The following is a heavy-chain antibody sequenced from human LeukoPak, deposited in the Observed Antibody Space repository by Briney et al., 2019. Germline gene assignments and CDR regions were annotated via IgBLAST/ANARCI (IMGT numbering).Heavy chain of an antibody. Sequence: SETLSLTCAVYGGSFSGYYWSWIRQPPGKGLEWIGEINHSGSTNYNPSLKSRVTVSVDTSKNQFSLKLSSVTAADTAVYYCARAGGYIYAFDIWGQETMVTVSS. D-gene: IGHD5-18*01. CDR3: ARAGGYIYAFDI. CDR1: GGSFSGYY. CDR2: INHSGST. J-gene: IGHJ3*02. V-gene: IGHV4-34*01.